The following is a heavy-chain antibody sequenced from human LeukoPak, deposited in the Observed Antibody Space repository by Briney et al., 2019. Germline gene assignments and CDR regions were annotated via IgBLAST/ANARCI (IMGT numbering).Heavy chain of an antibody. Sequence: GASVKVSCKASGYTFTSYGISWVRQAPGQGLEWMGKIIPILGMAHYAQKFQGRVTITADKSTSTAYMELSSLRSEDTAVYYCVREVGYGDYVSTNNWFDPWGQGTLVIVSS. V-gene: IGHV1-69*04. CDR3: VREVGYGDYVSTNNWFDP. J-gene: IGHJ5*02. CDR2: IIPILGMA. CDR1: GYTFTSYG. D-gene: IGHD4-17*01.